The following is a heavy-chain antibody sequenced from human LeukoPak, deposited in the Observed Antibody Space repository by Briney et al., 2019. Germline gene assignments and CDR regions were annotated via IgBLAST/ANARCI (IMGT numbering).Heavy chain of an antibody. V-gene: IGHV4-34*01. CDR3: ARGRPAVAVD. CDR1: GGSFSGYY. J-gene: IGHJ4*02. Sequence: SETLSLTCAVYGGSFSGYYWSWIRQPPGKGLEWIGEINHSGSTNYNPSLKSRVTISVDTSKNQFSLKLSSVTVAYTAVYYCARGRPAVAVDWGPRTLVTVSS. D-gene: IGHD6-19*01. CDR2: INHSGST.